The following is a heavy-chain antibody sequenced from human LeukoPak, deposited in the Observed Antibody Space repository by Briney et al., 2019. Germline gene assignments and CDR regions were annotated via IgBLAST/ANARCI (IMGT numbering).Heavy chain of an antibody. CDR2: ISSSSSTI. D-gene: IGHD5-12*01. Sequence: GGSLRLSCAASGFTFSSYSMNWVRQAPGKGLEWVSYISSSSSTIYYADSVKGRFTISRDNAKNSLYLQMNSLRAEDTAVYYRARARKPLYDYPDYWGQGTLVTVSS. J-gene: IGHJ4*02. CDR3: ARARKPLYDYPDY. V-gene: IGHV3-48*04. CDR1: GFTFSSYS.